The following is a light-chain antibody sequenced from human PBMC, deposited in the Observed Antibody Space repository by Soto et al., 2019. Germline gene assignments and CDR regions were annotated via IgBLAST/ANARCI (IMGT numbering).Light chain of an antibody. CDR1: SSDVGGYNY. CDR2: DVS. CDR3: CSYAGSYPWV. J-gene: IGLJ3*02. V-gene: IGLV2-11*01. Sequence: SALTQPRSVSGSPGQSVTISCTGTSSDVGGYNYVSWYQQHPGKAPKLMIYDVSKWPSGVPDRFSGSKSGNTASLTISGLQAEDEADYYCCSYAGSYPWVFGGGTKLTVL.